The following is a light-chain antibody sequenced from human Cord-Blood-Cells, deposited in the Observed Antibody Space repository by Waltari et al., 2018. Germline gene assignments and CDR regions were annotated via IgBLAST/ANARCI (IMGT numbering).Light chain of an antibody. CDR3: CSYAGSSTFVV. V-gene: IGLV2-23*03. CDR2: EGS. CDR1: SSDDGSYNL. J-gene: IGLJ2*01. Sequence: SALTQPASVSGSPGQSHTISCTGTSSDDGSYNLVSWYQQHPGKAPKLMIYEGSKRPSGVSNRFSGSKSGNTASLTISGLQAEDEADYYCCSYAGSSTFVVFGGGTKLTVL.